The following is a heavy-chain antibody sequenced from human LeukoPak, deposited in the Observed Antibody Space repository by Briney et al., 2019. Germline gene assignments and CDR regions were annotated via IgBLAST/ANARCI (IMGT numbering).Heavy chain of an antibody. CDR3: ARDRGYSTFDY. CDR2: IKEDGSEI. D-gene: IGHD4-23*01. Sequence: GGSLRLSCAASAFTFSNYWMSWVRQAPGKGLEWVANIKEDGSEINYVDSVKGRFTISRGNAKNSLCLQMNSLRVDDTAVYYCARDRGYSTFDYWGQGTLVTVSS. CDR1: AFTFSNYW. J-gene: IGHJ4*02. V-gene: IGHV3-7*01.